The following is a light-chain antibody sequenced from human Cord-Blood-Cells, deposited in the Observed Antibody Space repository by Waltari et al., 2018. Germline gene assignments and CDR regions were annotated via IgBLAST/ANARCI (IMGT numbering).Light chain of an antibody. V-gene: IGKV1-9*01. CDR1: QGISSY. Sequence: DIQLIQSPSFLSASVGDRVPITCRASQGISSYLAWYQQKPGKAPKLLIYAASTLQSGVPSRFSGSGSGTEFTLTISSLQPEDFATYYCQQLNSYPPAFGQGTKVEIK. J-gene: IGKJ1*01. CDR3: QQLNSYPPA. CDR2: AAS.